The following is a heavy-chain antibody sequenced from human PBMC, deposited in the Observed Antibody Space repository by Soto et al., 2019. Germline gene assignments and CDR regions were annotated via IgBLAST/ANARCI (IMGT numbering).Heavy chain of an antibody. J-gene: IGHJ6*02. V-gene: IGHV3-74*01. D-gene: IGHD3-22*01. Sequence: EVQLVESGGGLVQPGGSLRLSCAASGFTFSSYWMHWVRQAPGKGLVWVSRINSDGSSTSYADSVKGRFTISRDNAKNTLYLQMNSLRAEDTAVYYCARDLGYYDSSGYSLGGMDVWGQGTTVTVSS. CDR2: INSDGSST. CDR3: ARDLGYYDSSGYSLGGMDV. CDR1: GFTFSSYW.